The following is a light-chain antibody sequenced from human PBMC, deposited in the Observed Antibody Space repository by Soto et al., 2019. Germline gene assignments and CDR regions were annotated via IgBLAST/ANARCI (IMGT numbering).Light chain of an antibody. CDR1: SSDVGDFNY. CDR2: DVG. V-gene: IGLV2-14*01. J-gene: IGLJ3*02. Sequence: QSVLTQPASVSGSPGQSITISCTGTSSDVGDFNYVSWYQLQPGKAPKLMIYDVGNRPSGVSSRFSGSKSDNTASLTISGLQGDDEGDYYCGIYRSSITQWVFGGGTKLTVL. CDR3: GIYRSSITQWV.